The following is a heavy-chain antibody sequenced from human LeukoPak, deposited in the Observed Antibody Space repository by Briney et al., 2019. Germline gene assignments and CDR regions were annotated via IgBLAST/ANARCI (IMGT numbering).Heavy chain of an antibody. V-gene: IGHV1-24*01. D-gene: IGHD2-2*01. J-gene: IGHJ5*02. Sequence: GSVEVSCKVSGYTLTELSMHWVRQAPGKGLEWMGGFDPEDGETIYAQKFQGRVTMTEDTSTDTAYMELSSLRSEDTAVYYCATDGYRHQLLNWFDPWGQGTLVTVSS. CDR3: ATDGYRHQLLNWFDP. CDR2: FDPEDGET. CDR1: GYTLTELS.